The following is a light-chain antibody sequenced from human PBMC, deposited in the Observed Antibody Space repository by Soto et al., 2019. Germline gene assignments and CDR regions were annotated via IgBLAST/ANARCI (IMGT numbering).Light chain of an antibody. CDR1: SSDVGGYNY. Sequence: QSALTQPASVSGSPGQSITISCTGTSSDVGGYNYVSWYQQHPGKAPKLMIYEVSNRPSGVSNRFSGSKSGNTASLTISGLQAEEVAAYYCSSYTSSSIDYVFGTGTKLTVL. CDR3: SSYTSSSIDYV. CDR2: EVS. J-gene: IGLJ1*01. V-gene: IGLV2-14*01.